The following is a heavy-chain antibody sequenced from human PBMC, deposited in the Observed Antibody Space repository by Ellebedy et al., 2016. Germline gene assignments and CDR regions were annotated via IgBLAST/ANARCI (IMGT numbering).Heavy chain of an antibody. D-gene: IGHD4-23*01. CDR3: VREGGGGWFDP. J-gene: IGHJ5*02. Sequence: ASVKVSCXASGYTFRSYTISWVRQAPGQGLGWMGWISVYNGDTHYAQKVQGRVTMTTDTSMRTAYLEVRSLRSADTAVYYCVREGGGGWFDPWGQGTLVTVSS. CDR1: GYTFRSYT. CDR2: ISVYNGDT. V-gene: IGHV1-18*01.